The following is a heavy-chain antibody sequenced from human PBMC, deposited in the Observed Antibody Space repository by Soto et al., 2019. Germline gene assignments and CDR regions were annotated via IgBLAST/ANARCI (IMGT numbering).Heavy chain of an antibody. CDR1: GGSFSGYY. V-gene: IGHV4-34*01. J-gene: IGHJ4*02. CDR3: ASPGFRFDFWSGRPYYFDF. Sequence: QVHLQQWGAGLLKSSETLSLTCAVYGGSFSGYYWNWIRQPPGKGLEWIGEINHSGSISYNPSLKSRVTISLDPSKNQFSLKLSSVTAADTAVYYCASPGFRFDFWSGRPYYFDFWGQGTLVTVSS. D-gene: IGHD3-3*01. CDR2: INHSGSI.